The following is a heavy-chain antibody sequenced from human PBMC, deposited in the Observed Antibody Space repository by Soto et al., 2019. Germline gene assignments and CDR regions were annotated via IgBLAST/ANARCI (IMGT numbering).Heavy chain of an antibody. Sequence: GALRLSCAASGFTFSSYSMNWVRQAPGKGLEWVSYISSSSSTIYYADSVKGRFTISRDNAKNSLYLQMNSLRAEDTAMYYCARDGSDSSSWTPYFDYWGQGILVTVSS. CDR2: ISSSSSTI. CDR3: ARDGSDSSSWTPYFDY. J-gene: IGHJ4*02. V-gene: IGHV3-48*01. D-gene: IGHD6-13*01. CDR1: GFTFSSYS.